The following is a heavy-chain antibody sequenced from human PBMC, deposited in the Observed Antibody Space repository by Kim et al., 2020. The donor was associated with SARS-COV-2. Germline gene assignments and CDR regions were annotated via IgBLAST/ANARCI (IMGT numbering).Heavy chain of an antibody. CDR3: ARAGYCRDGSCYSWFDP. V-gene: IGHV3-74*03. CDR2: ISSDGSVT. Sequence: GGSLRLSCAASGFSFSTYWMHWVRQAPGKGLVWVSRISSDGSVTTYVDSVKGRFIISRDNAKNTLYLQMNSLRAEDTAVYYCARAGYCRDGSCYSWFDPWGQGTLVTVSS. D-gene: IGHD2-15*01. CDR1: GFSFSTYW. J-gene: IGHJ5*02.